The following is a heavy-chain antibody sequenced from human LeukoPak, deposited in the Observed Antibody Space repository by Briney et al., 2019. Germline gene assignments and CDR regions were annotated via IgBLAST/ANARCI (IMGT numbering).Heavy chain of an antibody. CDR2: ISGSGGST. CDR1: RFTFSTYV. Sequence: GGSLRLSGTASRFTFSTYVMSWVRQAPGKGLEWVSAISGSGGSTYYADSVKGRFTISRDNSKNTLYLQMNSLGADDTAVYYCAKGNWRYFDYWGQGTLVTVSS. CDR3: AKGNWRYFDY. V-gene: IGHV3-23*01. J-gene: IGHJ4*02. D-gene: IGHD1-1*01.